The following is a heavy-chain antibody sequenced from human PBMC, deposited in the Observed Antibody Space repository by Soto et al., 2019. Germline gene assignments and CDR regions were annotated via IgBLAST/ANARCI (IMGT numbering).Heavy chain of an antibody. V-gene: IGHV1-69*13. J-gene: IGHJ4*02. CDR1: GGTFSSYA. CDR3: ARVYDFWSGYHAGYFDY. Sequence: GASVKVSCKASGGTFSSYAISWVRQAPGQGLEWMGGIIPIVGTANYAQKFQGRVTITADESTSTPYMELSSLRSEDTAVYYCARVYDFWSGYHAGYFDYWGQGTLVTVSS. CDR2: IIPIVGTA. D-gene: IGHD3-3*01.